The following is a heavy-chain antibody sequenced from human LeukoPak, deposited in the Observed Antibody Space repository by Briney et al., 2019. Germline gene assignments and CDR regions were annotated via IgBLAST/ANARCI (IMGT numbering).Heavy chain of an antibody. Sequence: PGGSLRLSCAASGFTFSSYAMHWVRQAPGKGLEWVAVISYDGSNKYHADSVKGRFTISRDNSKNTLYLQMNSLRAEDTAVYYCAREGQNYYDSSGPFMDVWGQGTTVTVSS. J-gene: IGHJ6*02. CDR2: ISYDGSNK. CDR3: AREGQNYYDSSGPFMDV. V-gene: IGHV3-30-3*01. D-gene: IGHD3-22*01. CDR1: GFTFSSYA.